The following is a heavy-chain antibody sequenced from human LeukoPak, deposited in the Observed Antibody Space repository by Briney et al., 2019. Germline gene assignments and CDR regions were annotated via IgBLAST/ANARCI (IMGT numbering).Heavy chain of an antibody. J-gene: IGHJ4*02. CDR2: ISWNSGSI. CDR1: GFTFSSYE. Sequence: GGSLRLSCAASGFTFSSYEMNWVRQAPGKGLEWVSGISWNSGSIGYADSVKGRFTISRDNAKNSLYLQMNSLRAEDTALYYCAKGLPWFGENPGDYWGQGTLVTVSS. V-gene: IGHV3-9*01. CDR3: AKGLPWFGENPGDY. D-gene: IGHD3-10*01.